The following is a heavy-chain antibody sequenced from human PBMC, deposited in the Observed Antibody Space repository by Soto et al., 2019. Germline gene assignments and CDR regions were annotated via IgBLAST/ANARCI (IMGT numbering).Heavy chain of an antibody. Sequence: ASVKVSCKASGYTFTSYDINWVRQATGQGLEWMGWMNPNSGNTGYAQKFQGRVTMTRNTSISTAYMELSSLRSEDTAVYYCAGVYGDYVYVGLNFDYWGQGTLVTVSS. D-gene: IGHD4-17*01. CDR1: GYTFTSYD. V-gene: IGHV1-8*01. CDR3: AGVYGDYVYVGLNFDY. CDR2: MNPNSGNT. J-gene: IGHJ4*02.